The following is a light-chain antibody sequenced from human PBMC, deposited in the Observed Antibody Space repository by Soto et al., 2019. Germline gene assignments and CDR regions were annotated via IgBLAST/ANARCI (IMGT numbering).Light chain of an antibody. Sequence: VLTQPPVTLSLSPRERATLSCRASQSFRGLLAWYQQKPGQAPRLLIYDAYNRATGIPPRFSGSGSGTDFTLTISSLEPEDSAVYYCQQRHMWPITFGQGTRLEIK. J-gene: IGKJ5*01. V-gene: IGKV3-11*01. CDR1: QSFRGL. CDR2: DAY. CDR3: QQRHMWPIT.